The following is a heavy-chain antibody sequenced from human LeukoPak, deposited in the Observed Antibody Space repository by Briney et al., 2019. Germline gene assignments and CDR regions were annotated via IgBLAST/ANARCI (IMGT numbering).Heavy chain of an antibody. CDR3: ASNSSGWYDFDY. CDR2: INPSGGST. CDR1: GYTFTSYY. V-gene: IGHV1-46*01. J-gene: IGHJ4*02. D-gene: IGHD6-19*01. Sequence: ASVKVSCKASGYTFTSYYMHWVRQAPGQGLEWMGIINPSGGSTSYAQKFQGRVTMTRDTSTSTVYMELSSLRSEDTAVYYCASNSSGWYDFDYWGQGTLVTVSS.